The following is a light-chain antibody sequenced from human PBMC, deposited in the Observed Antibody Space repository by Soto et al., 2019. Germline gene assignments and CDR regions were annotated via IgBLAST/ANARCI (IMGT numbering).Light chain of an antibody. CDR3: QHYNNWPIT. Sequence: EIVMTQSPATLSVSPGERATLSCRASHSVSSNLAWYQQKPGQAPMLLIYGASTRATGIPARFSGSGSGTESTLTISSLQSDAFAVYYCQHYNNWPITFGHGTRLEIK. J-gene: IGKJ5*01. V-gene: IGKV3-15*01. CDR1: HSVSSN. CDR2: GAS.